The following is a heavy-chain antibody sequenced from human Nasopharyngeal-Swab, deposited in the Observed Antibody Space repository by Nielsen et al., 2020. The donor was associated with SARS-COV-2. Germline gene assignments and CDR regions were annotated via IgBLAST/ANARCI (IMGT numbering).Heavy chain of an antibody. Sequence: SVKVSCKASGGTFSSYSISWVLQAPGQGLEWMGGIIPIFGTANYAQKFQGRVTITADESTSTAYMELSSLRSEDTVVYYCARGNYSDYVRRYGMDVWGQGTTVTVSS. J-gene: IGHJ6*02. CDR3: ARGNYSDYVRRYGMDV. CDR2: IIPIFGTA. D-gene: IGHD4-11*01. V-gene: IGHV1-69*13. CDR1: GGTFSSYS.